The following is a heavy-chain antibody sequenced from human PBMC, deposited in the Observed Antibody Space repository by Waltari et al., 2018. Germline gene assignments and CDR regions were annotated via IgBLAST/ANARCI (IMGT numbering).Heavy chain of an antibody. CDR2: LSWISGSI. Sequence: EVQLVESGGGLVQPGRSLRLSCAASGFTFDDYAMHWVRQAPGKGLEWVSGLSWISGSIGYACSVKGRFTLSRDNAKNSLYLQMNSLRAEDTALYYCAKDTTIAAAGKKGAFDIWGQGTMVTVSS. CDR1: GFTFDDYA. J-gene: IGHJ3*02. D-gene: IGHD6-13*01. CDR3: AKDTTIAAAGKKGAFDI. V-gene: IGHV3-9*01.